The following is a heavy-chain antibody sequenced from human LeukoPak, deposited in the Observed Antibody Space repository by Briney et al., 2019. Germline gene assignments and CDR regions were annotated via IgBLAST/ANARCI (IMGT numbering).Heavy chain of an antibody. Sequence: SETLSLTCTVSGGAISSYYWSWIRQSPGKGLEWIGYIYYSGGTKYNPSLMSRSTISVDRAQNQFSLSLRSVTAADTAVSYCAREGIYDSSGYYMDSWGQGTLVIVSS. D-gene: IGHD3-22*01. CDR2: IYYSGGT. J-gene: IGHJ4*02. V-gene: IGHV4-59*01. CDR3: AREGIYDSSGYYMDS. CDR1: GGAISSYY.